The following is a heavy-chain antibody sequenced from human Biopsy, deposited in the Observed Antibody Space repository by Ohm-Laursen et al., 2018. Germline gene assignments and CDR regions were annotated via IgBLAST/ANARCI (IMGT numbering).Heavy chain of an antibody. D-gene: IGHD3-16*01. J-gene: IGHJ4*02. CDR3: TRAGGGKIYGL. CDR1: GVSINTGGYY. V-gene: IGHV4-31*03. Sequence: SQTLSLTCTVSGVSINTGGYYWTWIRQHPGTGLEWIGYIHYSGNTLYNPSLKSRLTISVDTSRNQFSLKLTSVTAADTALYYCTRAGGGKIYGLWCQGTLVTVSS. CDR2: IHYSGNT.